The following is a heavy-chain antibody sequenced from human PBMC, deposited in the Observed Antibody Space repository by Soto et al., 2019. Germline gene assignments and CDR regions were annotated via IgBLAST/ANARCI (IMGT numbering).Heavy chain of an antibody. CDR3: ARDFRTKESWTGYTAAFDS. Sequence: GYCGGHCCRRILQPQGKGLEWIGEVHYSGSPNYNPSLESRITISLDTSKTQFSLKLSSVTAADTAVYYCARDFRTKESWTGYTAAFDSWGQGILVTASS. J-gene: IGHJ4*02. CDR2: VHYSGSP. D-gene: IGHD3-3*01. V-gene: IGHV4-34*01. CDR1: GYCGGHC.